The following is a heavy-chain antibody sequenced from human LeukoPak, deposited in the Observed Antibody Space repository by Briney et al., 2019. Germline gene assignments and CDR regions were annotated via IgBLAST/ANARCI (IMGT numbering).Heavy chain of an antibody. J-gene: IGHJ6*03. Sequence: SETLSLTCTVSGDSIDSSSFYWGWIRQPPGKGLEWIATIYYGGKIYSFSGSTFYKSSRKSRVNLSIDTSKNQFSLRLSSVTAADTAVYYCARDLRRRVTAIGYGPREYYYYMDVWGKGTTVTISS. CDR1: GDSIDSSSFY. CDR2: IYYGGKIYSFSGST. CDR3: ARDLRRRVTAIGYGPREYYYYMDV. V-gene: IGHV4-39*02. D-gene: IGHD2-21*02.